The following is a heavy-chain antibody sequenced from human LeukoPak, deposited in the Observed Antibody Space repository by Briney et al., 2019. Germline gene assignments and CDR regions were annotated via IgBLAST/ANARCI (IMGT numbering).Heavy chain of an antibody. J-gene: IGHJ4*02. CDR1: GFTFSSYG. CDR2: ISYDGSNK. CDR3: AGSGRGYLDY. D-gene: IGHD3-10*01. Sequence: GGSLRLSCAASGFTFSSYGMHWVRQAPGKGLEWVAVISYDGSNKYYADSVKGRFTISRDNSKNTPYLQMNSLRAEDTAVYYCAGSGRGYLDYWGQGTLVTVSS. V-gene: IGHV3-30*03.